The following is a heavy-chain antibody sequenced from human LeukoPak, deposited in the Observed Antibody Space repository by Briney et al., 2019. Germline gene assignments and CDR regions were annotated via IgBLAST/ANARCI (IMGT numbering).Heavy chain of an antibody. J-gene: IGHJ5*02. CDR1: GYTFSGYY. V-gene: IGHV1-2*02. D-gene: IGHD3-3*01. CDR2: INPNTGGT. Sequence: ASVKVSCKASGYTFSGYYMQWVRQAPGQGLEWMGWINPNTGGTGYAQKFQGRVTMTRDTSITTAYMELRGLRSGDTAVYYCARSPIVRFYDSRGQFDPWGQGTLATVSS. CDR3: ARSPIVRFYDSRGQFDP.